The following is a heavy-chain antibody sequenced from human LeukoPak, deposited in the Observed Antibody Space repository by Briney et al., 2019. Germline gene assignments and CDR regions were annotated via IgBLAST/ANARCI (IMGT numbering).Heavy chain of an antibody. CDR3: ARGLYSSGWYSYYYYYMDV. Sequence: GRSLRLSCAASGFTFSSYGIHWVRQAPGKGLEGVTFISYDGSKKYYADSVKGRFTISRDNSKNTLYLQMSSLRAEDAAVYYCARGLYSSGWYSYYYYYMDVWGKGTTVTVSS. J-gene: IGHJ6*03. CDR1: GFTFSSYG. CDR2: ISYDGSKK. D-gene: IGHD6-19*01. V-gene: IGHV3-30*03.